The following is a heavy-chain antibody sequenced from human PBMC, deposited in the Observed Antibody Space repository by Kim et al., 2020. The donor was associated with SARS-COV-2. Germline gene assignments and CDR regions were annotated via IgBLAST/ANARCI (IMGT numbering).Heavy chain of an antibody. Sequence: NYAQKLQGRVTMTTDTSTSTAYMELRSLRSDDTAVYYCARATGSYRDFDYWGQGTLVTVSS. J-gene: IGHJ4*02. D-gene: IGHD3-16*02. CDR3: ARATGSYRDFDY. V-gene: IGHV1-18*01.